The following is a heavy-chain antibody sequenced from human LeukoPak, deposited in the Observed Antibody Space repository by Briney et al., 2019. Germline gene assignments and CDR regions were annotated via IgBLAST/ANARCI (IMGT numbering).Heavy chain of an antibody. J-gene: IGHJ5*02. CDR1: GFTFGSYA. D-gene: IGHD3-10*01. CDR2: IKQDGSEQ. Sequence: PGGPLRLSCEASGFTFGSYAMHWVRQAPGKGLEWVANIKQDGSEQYYVDSVKGRFTISRDNAKNSLSLQMNSLRAEDTAVYYCARPLMYYYGSETYFWFDPWGQGTLVTVSS. CDR3: ARPLMYYYGSETYFWFDP. V-gene: IGHV3-7*01.